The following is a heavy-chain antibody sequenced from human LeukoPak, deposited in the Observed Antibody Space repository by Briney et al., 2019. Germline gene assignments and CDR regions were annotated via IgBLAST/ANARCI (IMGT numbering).Heavy chain of an antibody. CDR1: GYTLTELS. CDR3: ATGLEYQLLFYFDY. D-gene: IGHD2-2*01. V-gene: IGHV1-24*01. Sequence: GASVKVSCKVSGYTLTELSMHWVRQAPGKGLEWMGGFDPEDGETIYAQKFQGRVTMTEDTSADTAYMELSSLRSEDTAVYYCATGLEYQLLFYFDYWGQGTLVTVSS. J-gene: IGHJ4*02. CDR2: FDPEDGET.